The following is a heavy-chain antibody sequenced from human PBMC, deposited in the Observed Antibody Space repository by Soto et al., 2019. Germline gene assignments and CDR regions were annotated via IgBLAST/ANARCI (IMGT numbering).Heavy chain of an antibody. CDR1: GYTFTSYA. CDR2: INAGNGNT. CDR3: ATGLVVPAASAFYYYYYGMDV. J-gene: IGHJ6*02. D-gene: IGHD2-2*01. Sequence: ASVKVSCKASGYTFTSYAMHWVRQAPGQRLEWMGWINAGNGNTKYSQKFQGRVTITRDTSASTAYMELSSLRSEDTAVYYCATGLVVPAASAFYYYYYGMDVWGQGTTVTVSS. V-gene: IGHV1-3*01.